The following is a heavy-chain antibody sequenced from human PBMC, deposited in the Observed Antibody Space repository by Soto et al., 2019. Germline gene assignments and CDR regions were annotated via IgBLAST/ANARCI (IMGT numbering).Heavy chain of an antibody. V-gene: IGHV3-23*01. CDR1: GFTFNSYA. Sequence: EVHLSESGGGLVQPGGSLRLSCAASGFTFNSYAMSWVRQAPGKGLHWVSALSHSATNIFSPDSVRGRFTISRDNAKNSLSLQINSRPAENTAIDCCVKSAGDQWMFDYWGQGILVTVSS. D-gene: IGHD5-12*01. J-gene: IGHJ4*02. CDR2: LSHSATNI. CDR3: VKSAGDQWMFDY.